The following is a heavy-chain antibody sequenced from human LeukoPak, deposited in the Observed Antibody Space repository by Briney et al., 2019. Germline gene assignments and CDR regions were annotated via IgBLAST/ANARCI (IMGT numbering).Heavy chain of an antibody. CDR2: ISGSGGST. CDR1: DSPSVGTG. D-gene: IGHD3-22*01. V-gene: IGHV3-23*01. Sequence: PGRSQRLSYPPDSPSVGTGCTSSASQAPGKGLECVSSISGSGGSTLYTDCVKGRFTISRENSKHTLYLQMNSVRAENTAVYYCGKYMELDYYDSSGFHGVFDIWGRGTMVTVSS. CDR3: GKYMELDYYDSSGFHGVFDI. J-gene: IGHJ3*02.